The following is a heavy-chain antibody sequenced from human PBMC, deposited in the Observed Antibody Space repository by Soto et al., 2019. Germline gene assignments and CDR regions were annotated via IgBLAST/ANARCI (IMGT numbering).Heavy chain of an antibody. V-gene: IGHV1-18*04. Sequence: ASVKVSCKASGYTFTSYCISWVRQAPGQGLEWMGWISAYNGNTNYAQKLQGRVTMTTDTSTSTAYMELRSLRSDDTAVYYCARTDGRKYYYYGMDVWGQGTTVTVSS. J-gene: IGHJ6*02. CDR3: ARTDGRKYYYYGMDV. CDR1: GYTFTSYC. CDR2: ISAYNGNT.